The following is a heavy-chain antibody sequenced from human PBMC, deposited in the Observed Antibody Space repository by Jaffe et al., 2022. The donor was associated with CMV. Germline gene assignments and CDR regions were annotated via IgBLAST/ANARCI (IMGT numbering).Heavy chain of an antibody. D-gene: IGHD2-8*01. V-gene: IGHV4-39*01. Sequence: QLQLQESGPGLVKPSETLSLTCTVSGGSISSSSYYWGWIRQPPGKGLEWIGSIYYSGSTYYNPSLKSRVTISVDTSKNQFSLKLSSVTAADTAVYYCARRGRRSSSMVYAWLGWFDPWGQGTLVTVSS. CDR3: ARRGRRSSSMVYAWLGWFDP. J-gene: IGHJ5*02. CDR1: GGSISSSSYY. CDR2: IYYSGST.